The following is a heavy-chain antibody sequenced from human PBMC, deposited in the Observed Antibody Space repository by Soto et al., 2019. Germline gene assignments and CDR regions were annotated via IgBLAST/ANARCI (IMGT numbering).Heavy chain of an antibody. D-gene: IGHD3-22*01. J-gene: IGHJ4*02. Sequence: GASVKVSCKASGYTFTSYAMHWVRQAPGQRLEWMGWINAGNGNTKYSQKFQGRVTITRDTSASTAYMELSSLRSEDTAVYYCARGKAATDYYDSSGPASGWGQGTRVTVAS. CDR3: ARGKAATDYYDSSGPASG. V-gene: IGHV1-3*01. CDR2: INAGNGNT. CDR1: GYTFTSYA.